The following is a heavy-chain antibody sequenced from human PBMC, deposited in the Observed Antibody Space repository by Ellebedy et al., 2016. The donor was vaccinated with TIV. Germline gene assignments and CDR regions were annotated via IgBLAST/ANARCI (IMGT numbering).Heavy chain of an antibody. CDR2: INQDGSDK. V-gene: IGHV3-7*01. CDR3: ATDGSYGDYLSPTHAFEI. Sequence: GESLKISCAASRFSFSSYWMSWVRQPPGKGLEWVANINQDGSDKYYVDSVKGRFTISRDNAKNSLYLQMNSLRAEDTAVYYCATDGSYGDYLSPTHAFEIWGQGTKVTVSS. D-gene: IGHD4-17*01. J-gene: IGHJ3*02. CDR1: RFSFSSYW.